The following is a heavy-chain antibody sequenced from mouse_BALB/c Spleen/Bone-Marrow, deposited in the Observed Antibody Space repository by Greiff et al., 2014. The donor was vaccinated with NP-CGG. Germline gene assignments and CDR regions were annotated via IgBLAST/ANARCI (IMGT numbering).Heavy chain of an antibody. CDR2: IYPGNSDA. J-gene: IGHJ3*01. CDR1: GYSFISYW. D-gene: IGHD2-4*01. V-gene: IGHV1-5*01. CDR3: TRWGAYDYDGGFAY. Sequence: EVQLQESGTVLARPGASVKMSCKASGYSFISYWMHWVKQRPGQGLEWIGAIYPGNSDASYNQKVKGKAKLTAVTSASTAYMELISLTNEDSAVYYCTRWGAYDYDGGFAYWGQGTLVTVSA.